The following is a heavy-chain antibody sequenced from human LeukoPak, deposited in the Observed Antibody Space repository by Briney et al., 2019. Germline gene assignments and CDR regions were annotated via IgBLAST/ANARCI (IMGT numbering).Heavy chain of an antibody. Sequence: PGGSLRLSCAASGFTFSSYGMHWVRQAPGKGLEWVAVISYDGSNKYYADSAKGRFTISRDNSKNTLYLQMNSLRAEDTAVYYCAKEFGELPPTPEYYYGMDVWGKGTTVTVSS. V-gene: IGHV3-30*18. CDR3: AKEFGELPPTPEYYYGMDV. D-gene: IGHD3-10*01. CDR2: ISYDGSNK. J-gene: IGHJ6*04. CDR1: GFTFSSYG.